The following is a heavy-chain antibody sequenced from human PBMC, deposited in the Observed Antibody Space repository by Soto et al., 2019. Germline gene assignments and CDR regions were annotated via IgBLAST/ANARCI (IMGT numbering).Heavy chain of an antibody. V-gene: IGHV3-23*01. D-gene: IGHD3-10*01. CDR2: ISGGSETT. CDR3: TKDLDGGFGELFFVK. J-gene: IGHJ4*02. Sequence: EVQLLESGGGLVQPGGSLRLSCEASGFVFSHFALSWVRQAPGKGLEWVSGISGGSETTSYADSVKGRFTISRDNSKGTLFLQMNNLRAEDTATYFCTKDLDGGFGELFFVKWGQGTLVTVSS. CDR1: GFVFSHFA.